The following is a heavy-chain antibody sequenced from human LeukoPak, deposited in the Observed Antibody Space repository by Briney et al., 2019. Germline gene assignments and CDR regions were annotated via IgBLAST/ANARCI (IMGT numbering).Heavy chain of an antibody. V-gene: IGHV3-23*01. CDR2: ISSSGSGGNT. D-gene: IGHD1-26*01. CDR3: AKDRTVGASYWYFDL. J-gene: IGHJ2*01. CDR1: GVTLSSYA. Sequence: GGSLRLSCTASGVTLSSYAMSWARQAPGKGVEWVSGISSSGSGGNTYYADSVKGRFTISRDSSKNTLFLHMNTLRADDTAIYYCAKDRTVGASYWYFDLWGRGTLVTVSS.